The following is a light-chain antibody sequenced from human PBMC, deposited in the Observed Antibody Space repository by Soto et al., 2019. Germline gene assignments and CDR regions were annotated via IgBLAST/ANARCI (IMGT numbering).Light chain of an antibody. V-gene: IGLV2-23*02. CDR1: SSDVGTYDF. Sequence: QSVLTQPASVSGSPGQSITISCTGTSSDVGTYDFVSWYQQQPDTAPKLMMYEVSKRPSGVSARFSGSKSGNTAPLTISGLQGEDEADYHCCAYAGNSKVIFGGGTKLTVL. CDR3: CAYAGNSKVI. J-gene: IGLJ2*01. CDR2: EVS.